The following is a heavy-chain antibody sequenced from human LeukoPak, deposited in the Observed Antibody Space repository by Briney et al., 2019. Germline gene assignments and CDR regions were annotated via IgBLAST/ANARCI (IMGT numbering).Heavy chain of an antibody. V-gene: IGHV3-66*01. CDR1: GLTVSNNY. Sequence: QPGGSLRLSCVVSGLTVSNNYMSWVRQAPGKGPEWVSVIYSDGTTRNADSVKGRFTISRDNPKNTVYLQMDSLRAEDTAVYYCARDKDAWGQGTLVTVSS. J-gene: IGHJ5*02. CDR3: ARDKDA. CDR2: IYSDGTT.